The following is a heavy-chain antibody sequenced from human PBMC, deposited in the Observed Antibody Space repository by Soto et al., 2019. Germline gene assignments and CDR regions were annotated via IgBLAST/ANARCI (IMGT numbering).Heavy chain of an antibody. D-gene: IGHD6-19*01. V-gene: IGHV2-5*02. CDR2: IYWDDDK. Sequence: QITLKESGPTLVKPTQTLTLTCTFSGFSLSSTRVAVGWIRQPPGKALEGLALIYWDDDKRYSPFLKSRLTITKDTSKNQVVLTMTTMDPVDTATYYFAHSVVAGLGYYFDYWGQGTLVTVSS. CDR1: GFSLSSTRVA. CDR3: AHSVVAGLGYYFDY. J-gene: IGHJ4*02.